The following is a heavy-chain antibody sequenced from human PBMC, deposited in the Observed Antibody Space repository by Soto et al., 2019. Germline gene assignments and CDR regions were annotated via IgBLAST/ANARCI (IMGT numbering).Heavy chain of an antibody. J-gene: IGHJ5*02. CDR1: GGSISGYS. D-gene: IGHD6-19*01. CDR3: ARRNYSSGLSYWFDP. Sequence: QLQLQESGPGLVKPSETLSLTCTVPGGSISGYSWSWIRQPPGKGLEFIGFIYYIGTTTYNPSLKSRVTISVDTSKNQVSLKLSSVTAADTAVYYCARRNYSSGLSYWFDPWGQGTQVTVSS. V-gene: IGHV4-59*08. CDR2: IYYIGTT.